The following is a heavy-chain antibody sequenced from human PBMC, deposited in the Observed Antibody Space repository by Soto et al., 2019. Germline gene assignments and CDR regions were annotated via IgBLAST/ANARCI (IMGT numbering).Heavy chain of an antibody. V-gene: IGHV3-53*01. D-gene: IGHD5-12*01. CDR2: IYSGGTI. J-gene: IGHJ4*02. Sequence: EVQVVESGGGLVQPGGSLRLSCAVSGFTVTINYMSWVRQAPGKGLEWVSVIYSGGTIYYADSVKGRFTISRDTSKNTPYLKMNSLRGDDTAVYYCHGYGYWGQGTLVTVSS. CDR3: HGYGY. CDR1: GFTVTINY.